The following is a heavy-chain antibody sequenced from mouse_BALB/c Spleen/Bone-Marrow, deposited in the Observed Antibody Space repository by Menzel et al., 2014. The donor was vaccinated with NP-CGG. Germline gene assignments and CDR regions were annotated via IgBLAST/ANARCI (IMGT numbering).Heavy chain of an antibody. CDR3: AGSELTGTTY. V-gene: IGHV1S81*02. Sequence: QVQLQQSGAELVKPGASVKLSCKASGDTFTSYWMHWVKQRPGRGLEWIGEINPSNGRTNYNEKFKSKATLTVDKSSSTAYMQLSSLTSEDSAVHFCAGSELTGTTYWGQGTLVTVSP. D-gene: IGHD4-1*01. J-gene: IGHJ3*01. CDR1: GDTFTSYW. CDR2: INPSNGRT.